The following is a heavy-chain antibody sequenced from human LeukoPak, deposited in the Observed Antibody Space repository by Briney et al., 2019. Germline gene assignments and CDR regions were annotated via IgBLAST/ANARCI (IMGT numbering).Heavy chain of an antibody. J-gene: IGHJ4*02. Sequence: GGSLRLSCAASGFTFSSYWMSWVRQAPGKGLEWVANIKQDGSEKDYVDSVKGRFTISRDNAKNSLYLQMNSLRAEDTAVYYCARYRGGGYFDYWSQGTLVTVSS. CDR3: ARYRGGGYFDY. CDR2: IKQDGSEK. CDR1: GFTFSSYW. V-gene: IGHV3-7*01. D-gene: IGHD3-16*01.